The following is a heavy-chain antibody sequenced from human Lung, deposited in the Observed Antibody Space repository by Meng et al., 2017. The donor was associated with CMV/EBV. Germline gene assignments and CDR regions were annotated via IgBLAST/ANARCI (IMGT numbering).Heavy chain of an antibody. CDR2: IYSDGSST. CDR3: AKVRGYCSSTSCSPLHY. J-gene: IGHJ4*02. CDR1: GFTFSSYA. V-gene: IGHV3-23*03. Sequence: GESLKISCAASGFTFSSYAMSWVRQAPGKGLEWVSVIYSDGSSTYYADSVKGRFTISRDNSKNTLYLQMNSLRAEDTAVYYCAKVRGYCSSTSCSPLHYWGQGXLVTVSS. D-gene: IGHD2-2*01.